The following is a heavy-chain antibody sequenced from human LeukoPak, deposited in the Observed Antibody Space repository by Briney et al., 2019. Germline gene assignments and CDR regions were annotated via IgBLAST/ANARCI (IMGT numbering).Heavy chain of an antibody. J-gene: IGHJ4*02. D-gene: IGHD3-10*01. CDR1: GLTFSNLW. V-gene: IGHV3-7*01. CDR3: ASDVGNYGYVADY. CDR2: INQDGSEK. Sequence: PGGSLRLSCAASGLTFSNLWMNWVGQAPGKGLVWVAHINQDGSEKIYVDSVKGRFTISRDNAKNSLYLQMNTLGAKDTAVYYCASDVGNYGYVADYWGQGTLVTVSS.